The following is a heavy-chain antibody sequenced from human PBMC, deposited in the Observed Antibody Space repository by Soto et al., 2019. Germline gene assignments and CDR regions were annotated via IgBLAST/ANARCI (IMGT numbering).Heavy chain of an antibody. D-gene: IGHD2-15*01. V-gene: IGHV3-9*01. J-gene: IGHJ6*03. Sequence: GGSLRLSCAASGFTFDDYAMHWVRQAPGKGLEWVSGISWNSGSIGYADSVKGRFTISRDNAKNSLYLQMNSLRAEDTALYYCAKSGGYCSGGSCYLGDYYYYMDVWGKGTTVTVSS. CDR2: ISWNSGSI. CDR1: GFTFDDYA. CDR3: AKSGGYCSGGSCYLGDYYYYMDV.